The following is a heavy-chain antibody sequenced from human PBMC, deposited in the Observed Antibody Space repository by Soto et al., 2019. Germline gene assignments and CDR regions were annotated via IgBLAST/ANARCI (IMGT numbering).Heavy chain of an antibody. J-gene: IGHJ4*02. D-gene: IGHD1-7*01. Sequence: ASLKISCQASGCTFTRYYLAWVRQVPGKGLEWMGRIDPSDSYIKYSPSFEGQVTMSVDKSISTAFLQWSRLEASDTAMYFCAIPLARTTPFDYWGQGSLVTVSS. CDR2: IDPSDSYI. V-gene: IGHV5-10-1*01. CDR3: AIPLARTTPFDY. CDR1: GCTFTRYY.